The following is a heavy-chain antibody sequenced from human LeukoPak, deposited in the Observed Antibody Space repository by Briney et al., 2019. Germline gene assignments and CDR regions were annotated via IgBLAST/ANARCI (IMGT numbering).Heavy chain of an antibody. D-gene: IGHD2/OR15-2a*01. V-gene: IGHV3-23*01. J-gene: IGHJ4*02. CDR2: ISGSGRST. CDR1: GFTFNTYT. CDR3: AKARLKVEYDY. Sequence: GGSLRLSCAASGFTFNTYTMNWVRQAPGKGLEWVAAISGSGRSTYYADSVKCRFTISRDNSTNTLYLQMNSLRAVDTAVYYCAKARLKVEYDYWGQGTLVTVSS.